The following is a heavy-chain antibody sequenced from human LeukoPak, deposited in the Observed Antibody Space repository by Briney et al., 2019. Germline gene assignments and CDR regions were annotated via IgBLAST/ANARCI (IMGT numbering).Heavy chain of an antibody. CDR1: GFTFSSYA. D-gene: IGHD3-22*01. Sequence: TGGSLRLSCAASGFTFSSYAMSWVRRAPGKGLEWVSTIIGSSGSTYYADSVKGRFTISRDNSKNTLYLQMNSLTAADTAVYYCAKERYDSSGYYDYWGQGTLVTVSS. J-gene: IGHJ4*02. V-gene: IGHV3-23*01. CDR2: IIGSSGST. CDR3: AKERYDSSGYYDY.